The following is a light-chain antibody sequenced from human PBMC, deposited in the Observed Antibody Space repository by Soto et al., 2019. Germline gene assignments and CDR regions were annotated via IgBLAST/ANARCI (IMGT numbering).Light chain of an antibody. CDR2: GTS. CDR3: QQSFSTPWT. Sequence: DIQMTQSPSSLSASVGDSVTITCRASQGIRSYLNWYQQKPGKAPKLLIYGTSTLHSGVPSRFSGGASGMDFTLTISSLQPEDFATYFCQQSFSTPWTFGQGTQVE. V-gene: IGKV1-39*01. J-gene: IGKJ1*01. CDR1: QGIRSY.